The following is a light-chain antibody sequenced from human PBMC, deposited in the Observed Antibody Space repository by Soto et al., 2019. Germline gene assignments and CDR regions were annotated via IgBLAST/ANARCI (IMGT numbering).Light chain of an antibody. CDR3: QSYDSSLSGWV. Sequence: QPVLTQPPSVSGAPGQRVTISCTGSSSNIGAGYDVHWYQQLPGTAPKLLIYGNSNRPSGVPDRFSGSKSGTSASLAITGLQAEDEAYYSCQSYDSSLSGWVFGGGTKLTVL. V-gene: IGLV1-40*01. CDR1: SSNIGAGYD. CDR2: GNS. J-gene: IGLJ3*02.